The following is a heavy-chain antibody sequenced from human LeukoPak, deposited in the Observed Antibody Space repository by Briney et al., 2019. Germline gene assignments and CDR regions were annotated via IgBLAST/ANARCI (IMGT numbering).Heavy chain of an antibody. CDR3: ARGRSLSYFDWLSPYYYYYMDV. D-gene: IGHD3-9*01. V-gene: IGHV1-69*05. CDR1: GGTFSSYA. J-gene: IGHJ6*03. CDR2: IIPIFGTA. Sequence: GSSVKVPCKASGGTFSSYAISWVRQAPGQGLEWVGGIIPIFGTANYAQKFQGRVTMTRNTSISTAYMELSSLRSEDTAVYYCARGRSLSYFDWLSPYYYYYMDVWGKGTTVTISS.